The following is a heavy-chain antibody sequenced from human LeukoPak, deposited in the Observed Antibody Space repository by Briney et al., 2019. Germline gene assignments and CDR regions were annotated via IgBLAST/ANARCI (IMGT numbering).Heavy chain of an antibody. CDR1: GYSIRSAYY. V-gene: IGHV4-38-2*01. CDR3: ARYDSRGSGSTQLEY. J-gene: IGHJ4*02. Sequence: PSETLSLTCAVSGYSIRSAYYGGWIRPPPGKGLEWIGRIFRGGSTSYNPSLMSRLTMSMDTSKNQFSLQLTSVTAADTAVYYCARYDSRGSGSTQLEYWGQGILVTISS. CDR2: IFRGGST. D-gene: IGHD3-3*01.